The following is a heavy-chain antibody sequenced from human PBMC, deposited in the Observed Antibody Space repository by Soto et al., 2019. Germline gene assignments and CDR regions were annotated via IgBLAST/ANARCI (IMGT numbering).Heavy chain of an antibody. CDR2: LSGSGGST. J-gene: IGHJ6*02. CDR3: AKKGYCTGGSCYSYAMDV. Sequence: GGSLRLSCAASGFTFSNYAMSWVRQAPGKGLEWVSALSGSGGSTYYADSVKGRFTIFTDNAKNTLFLQMNSLRAEDTAVYYCAKKGYCTGGSCYSYAMDVWGQGTSVTVSS. D-gene: IGHD2-15*01. V-gene: IGHV3-23*01. CDR1: GFTFSNYA.